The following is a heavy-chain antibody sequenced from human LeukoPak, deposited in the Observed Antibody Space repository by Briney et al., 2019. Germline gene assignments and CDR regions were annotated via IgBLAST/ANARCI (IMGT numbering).Heavy chain of an antibody. V-gene: IGHV1-69*06. CDR1: GGTFSSYA. J-gene: IGHJ5*02. CDR2: IIPIFGTA. CDR3: ARDSAVGATVDP. D-gene: IGHD1-26*01. Sequence: SVKVSCKASGGTFSSYAISWVRQAPGQGLEWMGGIIPIFGTANYAQKFQGRVTITADKSTSTAYMELSSLRSEDTAVYYCARDSAVGATVDPWGQGTLVTVSS.